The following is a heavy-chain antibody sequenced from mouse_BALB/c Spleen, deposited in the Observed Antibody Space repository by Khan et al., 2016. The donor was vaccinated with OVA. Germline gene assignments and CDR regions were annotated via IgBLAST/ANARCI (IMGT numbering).Heavy chain of an antibody. D-gene: IGHD1-1*01. CDR3: ARGKYYGYAMDY. Sequence: EVQLQESGPGLVKPSQSLSLTCTVTGYSITSNYAWNWIRQFPGNKLEWMGYISYSGSTSYNPSLTSRISITRDTSKNQFFLQLSSVTTEDTATYYCARGKYYGYAMDYWGQGTSVTVSS. CDR2: ISYSGST. CDR1: GYSITSNYA. J-gene: IGHJ4*01. V-gene: IGHV3-2*02.